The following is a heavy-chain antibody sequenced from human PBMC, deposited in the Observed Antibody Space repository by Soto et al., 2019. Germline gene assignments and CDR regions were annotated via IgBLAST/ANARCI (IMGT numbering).Heavy chain of an antibody. D-gene: IGHD6-6*01. CDR1: GGSISSGGYY. J-gene: IGHJ4*02. CDR2: IYYSGST. Sequence: SETLSLTCTVSGGSISSGGYYWSWIRQHPGKGLEWIGYIYYSGSTYYNPSPKSRVTISVDTSKNQFSLKLSSVTAADTAVYYCARDLIAARTFDYWGQGTLVTVSS. CDR3: ARDLIAARTFDY. V-gene: IGHV4-31*03.